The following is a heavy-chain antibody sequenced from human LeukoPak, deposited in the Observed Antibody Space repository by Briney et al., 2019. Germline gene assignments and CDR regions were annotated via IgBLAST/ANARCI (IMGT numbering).Heavy chain of an antibody. Sequence: GASLRLSCAASGFTFSSYAMTWVRQAPGKGLEWVSHITCSGASTYCADSVKGRFTISRDNSNNSLYLQMNSLRADDTAVYYCARPHYDILTGYMYYFDYWGQGTLVTVSS. CDR3: ARPHYDILTGYMYYFDY. J-gene: IGHJ4*02. D-gene: IGHD3-9*01. V-gene: IGHV3-23*01. CDR2: ITCSGAST. CDR1: GFTFSSYA.